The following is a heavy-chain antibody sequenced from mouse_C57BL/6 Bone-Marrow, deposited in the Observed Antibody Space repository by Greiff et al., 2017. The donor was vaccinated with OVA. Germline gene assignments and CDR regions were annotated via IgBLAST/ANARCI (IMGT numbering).Heavy chain of an antibody. J-gene: IGHJ1*03. Sequence: QVHVKQPGAELVKPGASVKLSCKASGYTFTSYWMQWVKQRPGQGLEWIGEIDPSDSYTNYNQKFKGKATLTVDTASITAYMQLSSLTSEDSAVYYCASLYYGNNYWYFDVWGTGTTVTVSS. V-gene: IGHV1-50*01. CDR1: GYTFTSYW. CDR3: ASLYYGNNYWYFDV. CDR2: IDPSDSYT. D-gene: IGHD2-1*01.